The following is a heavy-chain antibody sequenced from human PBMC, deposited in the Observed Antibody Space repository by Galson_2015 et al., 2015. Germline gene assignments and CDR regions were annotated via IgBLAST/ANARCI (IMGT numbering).Heavy chain of an antibody. Sequence: YLRLSSSAAGVTFSSYWMHWVCDAPGTGLVWVSSINSDGSSRSYADSVKGRFTISRDNAKNTLYLQMNSLRAEDTAVYYCARVVVVPADNDAFDIWGQGTMVTVSS. CDR1: GVTFSSYW. J-gene: IGHJ3*02. CDR3: ARVVVVPADNDAFDI. D-gene: IGHD2-2*01. CDR2: INSDGSSR. V-gene: IGHV3-74*01.